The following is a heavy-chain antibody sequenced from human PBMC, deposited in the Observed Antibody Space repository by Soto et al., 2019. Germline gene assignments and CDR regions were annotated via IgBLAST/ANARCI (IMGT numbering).Heavy chain of an antibody. CDR2: IRYDGRNK. CDR3: ARDRRITIFGVASSGAFDI. D-gene: IGHD3-3*01. Sequence: PGGSLSVSCPASGVTFSSQGMHRVRQARGKGIEGVAVIRYDGRNKDYADSVKGRFTISRDNCKNTLYLQMNSLRAEDTAVYYCARDRRITIFGVASSGAFDIWGQVTMVTVAS. V-gene: IGHV3-33*01. CDR1: GVTFSSQG. J-gene: IGHJ3*02.